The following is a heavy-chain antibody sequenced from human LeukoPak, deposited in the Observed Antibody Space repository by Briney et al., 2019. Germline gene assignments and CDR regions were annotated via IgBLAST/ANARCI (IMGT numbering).Heavy chain of an antibody. Sequence: ASVKVSCKASGYTFTSYDINWVRQATGQGLEWMGWMNPNNGSTNYAQKFQGRVTMTTDTSTSTAYMELRSLRSDDTAVYYCARDPGSFLSSTGWLNWFAPWGQGTLVTVSS. CDR1: GYTFTSYD. CDR2: MNPNNGST. D-gene: IGHD6-19*01. J-gene: IGHJ5*02. CDR3: ARDPGSFLSSTGWLNWFAP. V-gene: IGHV1-18*01.